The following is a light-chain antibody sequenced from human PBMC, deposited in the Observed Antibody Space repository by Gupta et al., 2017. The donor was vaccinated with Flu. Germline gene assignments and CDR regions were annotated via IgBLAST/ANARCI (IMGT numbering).Light chain of an antibody. Sequence: EIVMTQSPVSLTVSIGEPASISCRPSQGLLHSNGYEFLEWFVQKPGQPPQLLVYLGSDPASGVPDRFRGRGSDTDYTLEISRVEADDVGIYFCMQALETPYTFGQGTKLEI. CDR3: MQALETPYT. V-gene: IGKV2-28*01. J-gene: IGKJ2*01. CDR1: QGLLHSNGYEF. CDR2: LGS.